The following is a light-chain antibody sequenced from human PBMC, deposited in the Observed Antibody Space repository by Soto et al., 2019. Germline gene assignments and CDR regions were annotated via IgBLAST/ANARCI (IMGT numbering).Light chain of an antibody. CDR2: GNS. J-gene: IGLJ2*01. V-gene: IGLV1-40*01. Sequence: QSVLTQPPSVSGAPGQRVTISCTGSSSNIGAGYDVHWYRQLPGTAPKLLIYGNSNRPSGVPDRFSGSKSGTSASLAITGLQAEDEADYYCQSYDSSLSGSVFGGGTQLT. CDR3: QSYDSSLSGSV. CDR1: SSNIGAGYD.